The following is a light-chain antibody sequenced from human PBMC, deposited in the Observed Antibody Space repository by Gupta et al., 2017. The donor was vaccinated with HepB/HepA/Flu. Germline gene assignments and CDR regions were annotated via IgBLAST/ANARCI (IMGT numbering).Light chain of an antibody. CDR3: QQDDSTPLT. CDR2: WAS. CDR1: QSVFYSSTNKNY. J-gene: IGKJ4*01. Sequence: DIVMTKSPDSLAVSLGEGSTINCKSSQSVFYSSTNKNYLAWYQQKPGQPPKLLIYWASTRESGVPDRFSGSGSGTDFTLTISSLQAEDVAVYYCQQDDSTPLTFGGGTKVEIK. V-gene: IGKV4-1*01.